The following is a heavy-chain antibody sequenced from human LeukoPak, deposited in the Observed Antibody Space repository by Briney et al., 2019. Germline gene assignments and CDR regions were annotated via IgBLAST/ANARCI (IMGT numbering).Heavy chain of an antibody. CDR2: ISSSGSTI. J-gene: IGHJ4*02. Sequence: GMSLRLSCAASGFTFSDYYMTWIRQAPGKGLEWVSYISSSGSTIYYTDSVKGRFTISRDNAKNSLYLQMNSLRAEDTAVYYCAGLAERYDFWSGYNYWGQGTLVTVSS. CDR1: GFTFSDYY. D-gene: IGHD3-3*01. V-gene: IGHV3-11*04. CDR3: AGLAERYDFWSGYNY.